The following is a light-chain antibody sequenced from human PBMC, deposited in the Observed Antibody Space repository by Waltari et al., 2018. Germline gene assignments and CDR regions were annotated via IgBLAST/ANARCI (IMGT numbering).Light chain of an antibody. Sequence: ETVLTQSPGTLSLSPGERATRSCRASQGVSSSYLAWYQQNPGQAPRLLISGASSRATGIPDRFSGSGSGTDFTLTISRLEPEDFAVYYCQQYGSSLLYTFGQGTKLEIK. CDR2: GAS. J-gene: IGKJ2*01. CDR1: QGVSSSY. V-gene: IGKV3-20*01. CDR3: QQYGSSLLYT.